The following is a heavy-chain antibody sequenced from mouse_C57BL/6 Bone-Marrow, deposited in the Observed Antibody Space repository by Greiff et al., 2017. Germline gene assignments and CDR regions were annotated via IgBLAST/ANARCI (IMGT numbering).Heavy chain of an antibody. CDR2: ISSGGSYT. Sequence: EVQLVESGGDLVKPGGSLKLSCAASGFTFSSYGMSWVRQTPDKRLEWVATISSGGSYTYYPDSVKGRFTISRDKAKNTLYQQVNRLKSEDTAMEYCARHRTTVVADWWFDVWGTGTTVTGSA. CDR3: ARHRTTVVADWWFDV. V-gene: IGHV5-6*01. D-gene: IGHD1-1*01. J-gene: IGHJ1*03. CDR1: GFTFSSYG.